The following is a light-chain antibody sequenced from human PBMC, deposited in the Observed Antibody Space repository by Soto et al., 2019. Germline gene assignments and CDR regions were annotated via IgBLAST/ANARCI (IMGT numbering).Light chain of an antibody. CDR2: SNN. J-gene: IGLJ2*01. CDR1: SSNIKTNG. V-gene: IGLV1-44*01. Sequence: QSVLTQPPSASGTPGQRVTISCSGGSSNIKTNGVSWYQQVPGAAPKLLIYSNNQRPSGAPDRFTGSKSGTSASLAIAGLQSEDEATYHCATWDDSLNGLIFGGGTKFTVL. CDR3: ATWDDSLNGLI.